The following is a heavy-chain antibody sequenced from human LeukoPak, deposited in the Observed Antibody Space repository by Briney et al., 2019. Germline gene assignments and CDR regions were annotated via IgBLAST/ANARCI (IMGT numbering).Heavy chain of an antibody. J-gene: IGHJ3*02. CDR3: ARDTITTPDVIYAFDI. V-gene: IGHV4-38-2*02. D-gene: IGHD5-24*01. Sequence: SETLSLTCAVSGYSINSGYYWGWIRQPPGKGLEWIGSIYHSGSAYYNPSLKSRVTISVDTSKNQFSLNLSSVTAADTAVYYCARDTITTPDVIYAFDIWGQGAMVTVSS. CDR1: GYSINSGYY. CDR2: IYHSGSA.